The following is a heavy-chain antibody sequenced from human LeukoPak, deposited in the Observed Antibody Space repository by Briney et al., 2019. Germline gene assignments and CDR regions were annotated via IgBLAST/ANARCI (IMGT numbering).Heavy chain of an antibody. CDR3: ARQSSDILTGYYRGPYYYYGMDV. V-gene: IGHV4-39*01. Sequence: SETLSLTCTVSGGSISSRSYYWGWIRQPPGKGLEWIGSMYYSGSTYYNPSLKSGVTISVDTSKNQFSLKLSSVTAADTAVYYCARQSSDILTGYYRGPYYYYGMDVWGQGTTVTVSS. D-gene: IGHD3-9*01. CDR2: MYYSGST. CDR1: GGSISSRSYY. J-gene: IGHJ6*02.